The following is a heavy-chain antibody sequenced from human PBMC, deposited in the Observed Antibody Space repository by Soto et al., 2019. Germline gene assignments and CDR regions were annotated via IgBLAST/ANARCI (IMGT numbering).Heavy chain of an antibody. CDR2: IYYSGST. CDR3: ARVQLRSIAAASFDY. D-gene: IGHD6-13*01. CDR1: GGSISSGGYY. Sequence: PLSLTCTVSGGSISSGGYYWSWIRQHPGKGLEWIGYIYYSGSTYYNPSLKSRVTISVDTSKNQFSLKLSSVTAADTAVYYCARVQLRSIAAASFDYWGQGTLVTVTS. J-gene: IGHJ4*02. V-gene: IGHV4-31*03.